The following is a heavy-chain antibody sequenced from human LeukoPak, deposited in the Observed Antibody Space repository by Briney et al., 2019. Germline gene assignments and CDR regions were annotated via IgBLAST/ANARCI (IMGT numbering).Heavy chain of an antibody. Sequence: ASVKVSCKASRYTFTNYHMHWVRQAPGQGLEWMGIINPSGDSTSYAQKFQGRVTMTRDTSTSTAYMELSSLRSEDTAVYYCARDEGSGSYSLFDYWGQGTLVTVSS. J-gene: IGHJ4*02. CDR3: ARDEGSGSYSLFDY. D-gene: IGHD3-10*01. CDR2: INPSGDST. V-gene: IGHV1-46*01. CDR1: RYTFTNYH.